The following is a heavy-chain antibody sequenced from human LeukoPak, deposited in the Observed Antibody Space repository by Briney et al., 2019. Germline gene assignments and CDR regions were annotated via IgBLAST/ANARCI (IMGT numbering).Heavy chain of an antibody. CDR2: ISAYNGNT. CDR3: ARGRRDSSSAFWFDP. CDR1: GYTFTSYG. J-gene: IGHJ5*02. Sequence: ASVKVSCKASGYTFTSYGISWVRQAPGQGLEWMGWISAYNGNTNYAQKLQGRVTMTTDTSTSTAYMELRSLRSDDTAVYYCARGRRDSSSAFWFDPWGQGTLVTVSS. V-gene: IGHV1-18*01. D-gene: IGHD6-6*01.